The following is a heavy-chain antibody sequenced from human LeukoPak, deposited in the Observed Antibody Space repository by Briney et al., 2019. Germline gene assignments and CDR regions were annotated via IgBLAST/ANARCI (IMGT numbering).Heavy chain of an antibody. V-gene: IGHV1-69*13. CDR2: ISPIFGTV. Sequence: ASVKVSCKASGGTFSRYAISWVRQAPGQGLEWMGGISPIFGTVNYAQKFQGRVTITADESTSTAYMELSSLRSEDTAVYYCASRTVTTYYYYGMDVWGQGTTVTVSS. D-gene: IGHD4-17*01. J-gene: IGHJ6*02. CDR3: ASRTVTTYYYYGMDV. CDR1: GGTFSRYA.